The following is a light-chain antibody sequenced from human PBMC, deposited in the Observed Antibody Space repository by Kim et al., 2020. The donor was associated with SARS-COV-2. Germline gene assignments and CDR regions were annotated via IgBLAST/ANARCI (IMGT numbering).Light chain of an antibody. V-gene: IGLV3-19*01. CDR2: GKN. CDR1: SLRSYY. CDR3: NSLDSSGNHWV. Sequence: ALGHTVRITCQGDSLRSYYASWYQQKPGQAPVLVIYGKNNRPSGIPDRFSGSSSGNTASLTITGAQAEDEADYYCNSLDSSGNHWVFGGGTQLTVL. J-gene: IGLJ3*02.